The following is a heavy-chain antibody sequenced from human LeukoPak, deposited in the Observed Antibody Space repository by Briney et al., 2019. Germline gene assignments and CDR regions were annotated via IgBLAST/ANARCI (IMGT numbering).Heavy chain of an antibody. Sequence: SVKVSCKASGGTFSSYAISWVRQAPGQGLEWMGGIIPIFGTANYAQKLQGRVTLTTDTSTSTAYMELRSLRSADTAVYYCARPINTFFDSWGQGTLVTVSS. V-gene: IGHV1-69*05. J-gene: IGHJ4*02. CDR2: IIPIFGTA. CDR1: GGTFSSYA. CDR3: ARPINTFFDS. D-gene: IGHD5-12*01.